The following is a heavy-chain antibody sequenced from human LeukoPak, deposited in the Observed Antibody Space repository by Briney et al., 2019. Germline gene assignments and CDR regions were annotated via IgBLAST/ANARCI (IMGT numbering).Heavy chain of an antibody. CDR1: VGSSRGYY. CDR3: ARLVGATRRFDP. D-gene: IGHD1-26*01. J-gene: IGHJ5*02. V-gene: IGHV4-34*01. Sequence: PFGTLSLTSAVYVGSSRGYYWSWVCDPPGERLEGIGEINHSGSTNYNPSLKSRVTISVDTSKNQCSLKLSSVTAADTAVYYCARLVGATRRFDPWGQGTLVIVSS. CDR2: INHSGST.